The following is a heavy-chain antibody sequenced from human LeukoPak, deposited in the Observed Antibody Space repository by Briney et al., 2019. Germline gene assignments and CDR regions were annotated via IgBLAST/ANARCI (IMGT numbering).Heavy chain of an antibody. J-gene: IGHJ5*02. V-gene: IGHV4-59*01. Sequence: SETLSLTCTVSGGSISSYYWSWIRQPPGKGLEWIGYIYYSGSTNYNPSLKSRVTISVDTSKNQFSLKLSSVTAADTAVYYCARATYYYDSSGYPRFGWFDPWGQGTLVTVSS. CDR1: GGSISSYY. CDR2: IYYSGST. D-gene: IGHD3-22*01. CDR3: ARATYYYDSSGYPRFGWFDP.